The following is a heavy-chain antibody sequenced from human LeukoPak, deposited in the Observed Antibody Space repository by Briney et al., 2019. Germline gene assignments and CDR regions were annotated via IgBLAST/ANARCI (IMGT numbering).Heavy chain of an antibody. V-gene: IGHV4/OR15-8*02. CDR2: MFHGGQT. D-gene: IGHD2-2*01. Sequence: PSETLSLTCVVSGGSLSTYNWWSWVRQPPGMGLEWIGQMFHGGQTNYNPSLASRLTMLLDKLKSQFSLTLCSVTAADTAVYYCAREGGCSSADCDKRPVPYFDLWGQGTLVTVST. J-gene: IGHJ4*02. CDR1: GGSLSTYNW. CDR3: AREGGCSSADCDKRPVPYFDL.